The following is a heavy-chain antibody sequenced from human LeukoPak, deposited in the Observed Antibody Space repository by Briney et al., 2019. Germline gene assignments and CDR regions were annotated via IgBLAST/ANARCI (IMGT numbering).Heavy chain of an antibody. J-gene: IGHJ4*02. CDR1: GGSISNYY. Sequence: SETLSLTCTVSGGSISNYYWGWIRQPPGKGLEWIGSIYYSGSTYYNPSLKSRVTISVDTSKNQFSLKLSSVTAADTAVYYCARETTPELLGLQDLRWGQGTLVTVSS. V-gene: IGHV4-39*07. D-gene: IGHD1-26*01. CDR3: ARETTPELLGLQDLR. CDR2: IYYSGST.